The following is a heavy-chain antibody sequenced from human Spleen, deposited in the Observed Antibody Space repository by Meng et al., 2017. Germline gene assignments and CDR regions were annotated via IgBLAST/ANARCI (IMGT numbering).Heavy chain of an antibody. CDR3: ARGLAAAGTFLFDP. CDR1: GYPFNSYE. CDR2: INPNSGGT. J-gene: IGHJ5*02. D-gene: IGHD6-13*01. Sequence: GHGVTPGAGGNNPGASVKVSCKPFGYPFNSYEINWVRQATGQGLEWMGRINPNSGGTNYAQKFQGRVTMTRDTSISTAYMELSRLRSDDTAVYYCARGLAAAGTFLFDPWGQGTLVTVSS. V-gene: IGHV1-2*06.